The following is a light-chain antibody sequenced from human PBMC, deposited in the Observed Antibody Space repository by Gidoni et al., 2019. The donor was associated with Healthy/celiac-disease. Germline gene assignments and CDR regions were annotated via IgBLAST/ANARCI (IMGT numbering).Light chain of an antibody. CDR2: EGS. Sequence: GQAITISCTGTSSDVGSYNLVSWYQQHPGKAPKLMIYEGSKRPSGVSNRFSGSKSGNTASLTISGLQAEDEADYYCCSYAGSSTLVFGGGTKLXV. CDR1: SSDVGSYNL. V-gene: IGLV2-23*01. CDR3: CSYAGSSTLV. J-gene: IGLJ2*01.